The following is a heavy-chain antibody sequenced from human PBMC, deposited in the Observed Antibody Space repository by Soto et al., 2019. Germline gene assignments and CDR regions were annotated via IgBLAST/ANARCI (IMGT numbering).Heavy chain of an antibody. D-gene: IGHD2-15*01. J-gene: IGHJ3*02. V-gene: IGHV1-24*01. CDR1: GYTLTELS. Sequence: ASVKVSCKVSGYTLTELSMHWVRQAPGKGLEWMGGFDPEDGETIYAQKFQGRVTMTEDTSTDTAYMELGSLRSEDTAGYYCATADNLLGYCSGGSCYSSAFDIWGQGTMVTVSS. CDR2: FDPEDGET. CDR3: ATADNLLGYCSGGSCYSSAFDI.